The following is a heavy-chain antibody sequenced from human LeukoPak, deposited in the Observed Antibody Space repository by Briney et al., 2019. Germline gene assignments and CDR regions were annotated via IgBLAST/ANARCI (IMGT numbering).Heavy chain of an antibody. Sequence: PSETLSLTCTVSGGSISSSGYYWGWIRQPPGKGLEWIGSIYYSESTYYNPSLKSRVTISVDTSKNQFSLKLSSVTAADTAVYYCARHSFGAVVPAALDYWGQGTLVTVSS. CDR2: IYYSEST. CDR1: GGSISSSGYY. J-gene: IGHJ4*02. V-gene: IGHV4-39*01. CDR3: ARHSFGAVVPAALDY. D-gene: IGHD2-2*01.